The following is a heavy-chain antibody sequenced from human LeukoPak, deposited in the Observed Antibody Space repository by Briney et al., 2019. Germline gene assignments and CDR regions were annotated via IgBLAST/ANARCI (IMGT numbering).Heavy chain of an antibody. CDR2: IYYSGST. J-gene: IGHJ4*02. V-gene: IGHV4-39*01. D-gene: IGHD3-22*01. Sequence: PSETLSLTCTVSGGSISSSSYYWGWIRQPPGKGLEWIGSIYYSGSTYYNPSLKSRVTISVDTSKNQFSLKLSSVTAADTAVYYCARGPYYYDSSYDYWGQGTLVTVSS. CDR3: ARGPYYYDSSYDY. CDR1: GGSISSSSYY.